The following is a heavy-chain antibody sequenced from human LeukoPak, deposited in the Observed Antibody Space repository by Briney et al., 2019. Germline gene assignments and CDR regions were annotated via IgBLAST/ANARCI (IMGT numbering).Heavy chain of an antibody. J-gene: IGHJ6*02. D-gene: IGHD6-19*01. CDR1: GFTFSSYW. Sequence: AGGSLRLSCAASGFTFSSYWMSWVRQAPGKGLEWVANIEQDGSEKYYVDSVKGRFTISRDNAKNSLYLQMNSLRAEDTAVYYCAREWVAGYKYFYYYYGMDVWGQGTTVTVSS. CDR3: AREWVAGYKYFYYYYGMDV. CDR2: IEQDGSEK. V-gene: IGHV3-7*01.